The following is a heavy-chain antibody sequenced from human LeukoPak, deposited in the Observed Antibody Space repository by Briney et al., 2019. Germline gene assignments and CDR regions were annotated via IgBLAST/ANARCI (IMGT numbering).Heavy chain of an antibody. D-gene: IGHD2-8*01. CDR2: INNSGDDK. CDR3: ARRVPVTKSYYYYYMDV. Sequence: GGSLRLSCAASGFTFSSYSMNWVRQAPGEGLEWVSTINNSGDDKYYGDSVKGRFTISRDDAKNLLYLQMNSLSADDTALYFCARRVPVTKSYYYYYMDVWGKGTAVIVSS. CDR1: GFTFSSYS. J-gene: IGHJ6*03. V-gene: IGHV3-21*01.